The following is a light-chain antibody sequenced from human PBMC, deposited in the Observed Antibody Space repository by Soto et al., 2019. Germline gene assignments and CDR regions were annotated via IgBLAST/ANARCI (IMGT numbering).Light chain of an antibody. CDR1: ASNVGGYNF. J-gene: IGLJ2*01. Sequence: QSALTQPPSASGSPGQSVTISCTGAASNVGGYNFVSWYQQFPGKAPKLIISEFRERPSGVPDRFSGSKSGNTASLTISGLQAEDEADYYCSLYAGSNNVIFGGGTKLTVL. V-gene: IGLV2-8*01. CDR2: EFR. CDR3: SLYAGSNNVI.